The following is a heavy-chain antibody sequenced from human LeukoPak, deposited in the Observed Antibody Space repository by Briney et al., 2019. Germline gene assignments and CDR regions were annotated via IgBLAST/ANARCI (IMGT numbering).Heavy chain of an antibody. CDR2: IRSSSET. V-gene: IGHV3-48*01. CDR3: ARDAGNSGYGCDL. Sequence: GGSLRLSCAASGFIFSQYSMNWVRQAPGKGLEWVSHIRSSSETFYADPVKGRFTISRDNARNSLYLQMNNLRGEDTAIYYCARDAGNSGYGCDLWGQGTLVTVSS. D-gene: IGHD5-12*01. J-gene: IGHJ5*02. CDR1: GFIFSQYS.